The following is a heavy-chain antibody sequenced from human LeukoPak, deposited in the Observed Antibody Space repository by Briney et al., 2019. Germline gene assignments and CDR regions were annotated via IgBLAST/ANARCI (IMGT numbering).Heavy chain of an antibody. CDR1: GFTLVNSA. Sequence: SVKVSCKSSGFTLVNSAVHWVRQARGQSLEWIGWIVVGSGDATYAQRFQERLTITRDKSTSTAYMELRSRRSEDTAVYYCAADRHLGATTGFGFWGQGTLVTVSS. D-gene: IGHD1-26*01. CDR3: AADRHLGATTGFGF. CDR2: IVVGSGDA. V-gene: IGHV1-58*01. J-gene: IGHJ4*02.